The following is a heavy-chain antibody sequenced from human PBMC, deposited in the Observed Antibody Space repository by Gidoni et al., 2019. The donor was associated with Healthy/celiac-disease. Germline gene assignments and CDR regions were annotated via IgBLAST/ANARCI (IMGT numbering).Heavy chain of an antibody. J-gene: IGHJ6*03. CDR1: GFTFSNAW. Sequence: EVQLVESGGGLVKPGGSLRLSCAASGFTFSNAWMSWVRQAPGKGLEGVGRIKSKTDGGTTDYAAPVKGRFTISRDDSKNTLYLQMNSLKTEDTAVYYCTTVAHCSSTSCYVYYYYYYYMDVWGKGTTVTVSS. D-gene: IGHD2-2*01. CDR3: TTVAHCSSTSCYVYYYYYYYMDV. CDR2: IKSKTDGGTT. V-gene: IGHV3-15*01.